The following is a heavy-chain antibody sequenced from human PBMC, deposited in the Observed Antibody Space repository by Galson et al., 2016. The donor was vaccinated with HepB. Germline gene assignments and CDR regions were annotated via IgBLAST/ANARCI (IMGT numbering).Heavy chain of an antibody. J-gene: IGHJ6*02. V-gene: IGHV3-7*01. CDR1: GFTFTSNW. CDR2: INRDGDEK. CDR3: ARGTGMDG. Sequence: SLRLSCAASGFTFTSNWMNWVRQAPGKGLEWVVSINRDGDEKYYVDFVKGRFTISRDNAKNSLYLQMNSLRVEDTAVYYCARGTGMDGWGQGTTVTVSS.